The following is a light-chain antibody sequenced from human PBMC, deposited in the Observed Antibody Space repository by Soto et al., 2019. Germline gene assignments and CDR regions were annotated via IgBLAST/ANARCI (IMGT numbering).Light chain of an antibody. CDR1: SSDVGAYNY. V-gene: IGLV2-14*03. CDR3: SAYTTSNTVV. J-gene: IGLJ2*01. Sequence: QSVLTQPASVSGSPGQSITISCTGTSSDVGAYNYVSWYQQHPGNAPKLMIYDVSDRPSGVSNRFSGSKSGNTASLTISGLQAEDESDYYCSAYTTSNTVVFGGGTKLTVL. CDR2: DVS.